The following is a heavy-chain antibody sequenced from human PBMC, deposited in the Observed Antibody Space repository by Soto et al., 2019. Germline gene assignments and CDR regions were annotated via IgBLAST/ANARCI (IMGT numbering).Heavy chain of an antibody. Sequence: GGSLRLSCAASGFTFSSFALSWVRQAPGKGLEWVSAISGSGDGTDYADSVKGRFTISRDNSKNTLYLQMNSLRAEDTAVYYCAGPGYSYQDYCGQGALVIVSS. CDR3: AGPGYSYQDY. D-gene: IGHD5-18*01. CDR1: GFTFSSFA. J-gene: IGHJ4*02. CDR2: ISGSGDGT. V-gene: IGHV3-23*01.